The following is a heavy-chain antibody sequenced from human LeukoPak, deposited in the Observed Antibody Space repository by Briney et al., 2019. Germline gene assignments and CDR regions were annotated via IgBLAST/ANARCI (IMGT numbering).Heavy chain of an antibody. D-gene: IGHD1-14*01. V-gene: IGHV4-59*08. CDR3: ARRLPPHNGNDAFDI. J-gene: IGHJ3*02. CDR1: GGSISSFY. Sequence: SETLSLTCTVSGGSISSFYWSWIRQPPGKGLEWIGYISYSGSTNYNPSLKSRVTISVDTSKNQFSLKLSSVTAADTAVYYCARRLPPHNGNDAFDIWGQGTMVTVSS. CDR2: ISYSGST.